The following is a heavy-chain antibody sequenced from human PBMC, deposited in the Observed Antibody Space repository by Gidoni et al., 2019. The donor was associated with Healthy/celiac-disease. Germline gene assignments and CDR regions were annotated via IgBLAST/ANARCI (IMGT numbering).Heavy chain of an antibody. CDR3: VASVTRPRSLDY. CDR2: ISSKGGST. Sequence: EVQLVESGGGLVQPGGSLRLSCSASGFTFSSYAMQWVRQAPGKGLEYVSAISSKGGSTYYADSVKGRFTISRDNSKNTLYLQMSSLRAEDTAVYYCVASVTRPRSLDYWGQGTLVTVSS. J-gene: IGHJ4*02. CDR1: GFTFSSYA. D-gene: IGHD4-4*01. V-gene: IGHV3-64D*06.